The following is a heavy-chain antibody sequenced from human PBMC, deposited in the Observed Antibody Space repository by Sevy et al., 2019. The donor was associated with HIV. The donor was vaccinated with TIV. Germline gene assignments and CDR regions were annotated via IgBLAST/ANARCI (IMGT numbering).Heavy chain of an antibody. CDR1: GXXVNSGDNY. CDR2: IHYRGNT. Sequence: SETLSLTCNVSGXXVNSGDNYWNWXRQPPGKGLEWIGYIHYRGNTYYNPSLRSRISISLDTSKNQFSLKVTSVTAADTAVYFCARDRGKSLYXFDYWGQGTLVTVSS. J-gene: IGHJ4*02. V-gene: IGHV4-30-4*01. CDR3: ARDRGKSLYXFDY.